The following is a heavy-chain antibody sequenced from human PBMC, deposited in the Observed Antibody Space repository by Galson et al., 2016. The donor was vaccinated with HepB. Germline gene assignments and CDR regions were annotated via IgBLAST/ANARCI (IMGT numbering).Heavy chain of an antibody. D-gene: IGHD4-17*01. V-gene: IGHV4-39*07. CDR2: LYHSGRT. CDR1: GASMSGSRYY. CDR3: ASRFDYGDYVRGWSFDL. J-gene: IGHJ2*01. Sequence: SETLSLTCTVSGASMSGSRYYWGWIRQPPGKPLEWIGTLYHSGRTNYNPSLKSRVTISAHTSKNQFSLNLNSVTAADTAVYYCASRFDYGDYVRGWSFDLWGPGTLVTVSS.